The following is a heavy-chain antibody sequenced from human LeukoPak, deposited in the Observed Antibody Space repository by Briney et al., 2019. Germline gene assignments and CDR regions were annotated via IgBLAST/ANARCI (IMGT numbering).Heavy chain of an antibody. CDR1: DGSISSYH. CDR3: ARGSNDSSGYYYVDY. D-gene: IGHD3-22*01. Sequence: SETLSLTCTAYDGSISSYHWSWIRQPQGKALEWIEYIYPSGSTNYNPSLKSRVTISVDTSKNQFSLKLSSVTAADTAVYYCARGSNDSSGYYYVDYWGQGTLVTVSS. CDR2: IYPSGST. V-gene: IGHV4-59*01. J-gene: IGHJ4*02.